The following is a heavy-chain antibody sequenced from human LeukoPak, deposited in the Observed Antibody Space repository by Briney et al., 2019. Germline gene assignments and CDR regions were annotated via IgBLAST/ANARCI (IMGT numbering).Heavy chain of an antibody. CDR3: ARHRNTYYYDSSGYYY. J-gene: IGHJ4*02. V-gene: IGHV4-39*01. CDR2: IYHSGSA. Sequence: SETLSLTCTVSGVSISSSNSYWGWIRQPPGKGLEWIGSIYHSGSAYYNPSLKSRVTISVDTSRNQFSLKLSSVTAADTAVYYCARHRNTYYYDSSGYYYWGQGTLVTVSS. CDR1: GVSISSSNSY. D-gene: IGHD3-22*01.